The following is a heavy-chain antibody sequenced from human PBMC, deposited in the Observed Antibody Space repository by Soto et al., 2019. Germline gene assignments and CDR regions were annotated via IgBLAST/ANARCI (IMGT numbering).Heavy chain of an antibody. D-gene: IGHD3-22*01. CDR3: ARDLGHPDYYDSSGFYYGIDV. V-gene: IGHV4-59*01. CDR2: IYYSGST. Sequence: SETQSLTCTVSGGSISSYYWSWIRQPPGKGLEWIGYIYYSGSTNYNPSLKSRVTISVDTSKNQFSLKLSSVTAADTAVYYCARDLGHPDYYDSSGFYYGIDVWGQGTTVTVSS. CDR1: GGSISSYY. J-gene: IGHJ6*02.